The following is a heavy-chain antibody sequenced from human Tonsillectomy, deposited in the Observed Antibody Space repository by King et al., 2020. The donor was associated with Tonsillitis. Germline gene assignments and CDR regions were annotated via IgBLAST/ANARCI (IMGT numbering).Heavy chain of an antibody. CDR3: ERDQGLVGATSFDY. D-gene: IGHD1-26*01. CDR2: ISYDGSNK. V-gene: IGHV3-30-3*01. J-gene: IGHJ4*02. Sequence: VQLVESGGGVVQPGRSLRLSCAASGFTFSSYAMHWVRQAPGKGLEWVALISYDGSNKYYADSVKGRFTISRDNSKSTLYLQMNSMRVEDTAVYYCERDQGLVGATSFDYWGQGTLVTVSS. CDR1: GFTFSSYA.